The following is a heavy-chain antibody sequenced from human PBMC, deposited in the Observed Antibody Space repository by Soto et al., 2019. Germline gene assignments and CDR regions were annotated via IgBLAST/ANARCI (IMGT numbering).Heavy chain of an antibody. CDR1: GFTFSSYE. CDR2: ISSSGNTI. J-gene: IGHJ4*02. V-gene: IGHV3-48*03. Sequence: GGSLRLSCAASGFTFSSYEMNWVRQAPGKGLEWVSYISSSGNTIYYADSVKGRFTISRDNAKNSLYLQMNSLRAEDTAVYYCAREDSGYSYGYAYWGQGTLVTVSS. CDR3: AREDSGYSYGYAY. D-gene: IGHD5-18*01.